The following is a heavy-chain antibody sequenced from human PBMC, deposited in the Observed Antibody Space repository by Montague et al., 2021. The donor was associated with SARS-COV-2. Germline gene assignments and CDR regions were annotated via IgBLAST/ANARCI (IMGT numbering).Heavy chain of an antibody. D-gene: IGHD3-16*01. J-gene: IGHJ6*02. CDR2: IFKDGDI. CDR1: GGSITNDD. CDR3: ARYYERSLDV. Sequence: SETLSLTCTVSGGSITNDDWSWIRQPPGKGLEWIVNIFKDGDIXXXPSIRSRVIISVDTSKSQFSLKVTSVTAADTAAYYCARYYERSLDVWGQGTTVTVSS. V-gene: IGHV4-59*08.